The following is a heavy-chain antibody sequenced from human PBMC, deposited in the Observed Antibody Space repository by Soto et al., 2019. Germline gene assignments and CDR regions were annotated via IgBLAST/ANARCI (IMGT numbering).Heavy chain of an antibody. D-gene: IGHD3-3*02. V-gene: IGHV3-30*18. Sequence: PGGSLRLSCAASGFTFSSYGMHWVRQAPGKGLEWVAVISYDGSNKYYADSVKGRFTISRDNSKNTLYLQMNSLRAEDTAVYYCAKEPHPGLLGGYYDYWGQGTLVTVSS. CDR3: AKEPHPGLLGGYYDY. CDR1: GFTFSSYG. CDR2: ISYDGSNK. J-gene: IGHJ4*02.